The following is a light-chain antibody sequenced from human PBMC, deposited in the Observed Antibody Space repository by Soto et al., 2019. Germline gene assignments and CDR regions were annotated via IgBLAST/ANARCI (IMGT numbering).Light chain of an antibody. CDR3: QKYNSAPWT. V-gene: IGKV1-27*01. CDR1: QGISNY. Sequence: DIQMTQSPSSLSASVGDRVTITCRASQGISNYLAWYQQQPGTVPKLLIYVASTLQSGVPSRFSGSGSGTDFTLTISSLQPEDVANYYCQKYNSAPWTFGQGTKVEIK. J-gene: IGKJ1*01. CDR2: VAS.